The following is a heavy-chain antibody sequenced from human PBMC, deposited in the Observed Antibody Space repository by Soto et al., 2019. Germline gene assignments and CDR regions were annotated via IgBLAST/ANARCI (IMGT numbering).Heavy chain of an antibody. D-gene: IGHD1-26*01. CDR3: ARRRDGGSYNAFDI. CDR2: IYPGDSDT. Sequence: PGESLKISCQGSGYRFTSYWIGWVRQMPGKGLEWMGIIYPGDSDTRYSPSFQGQVTISVDKSITTAYLQWSSLKASDTAMYYCARRRDGGSYNAFDIWGQGTMVTVSS. J-gene: IGHJ3*02. CDR1: GYRFTSYW. V-gene: IGHV5-51*01.